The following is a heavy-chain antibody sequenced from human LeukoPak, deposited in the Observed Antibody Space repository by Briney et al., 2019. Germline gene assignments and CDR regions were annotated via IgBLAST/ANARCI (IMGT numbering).Heavy chain of an antibody. J-gene: IGHJ6*03. CDR1: GLTFSSYA. D-gene: IGHD5-18*01. CDR2: ISSKGDST. V-gene: IGHV3-64*01. Sequence: GGSLRLSCAASGLTFSSYAMHWVRQATGGGLEYVPAISSKGDSTYYANSVKARFTISRDNSKNTLYLQMGSLRAEDMAVYYCARDVRGYSYGSYYYYYYYMDVWGKGTTVTVSS. CDR3: ARDVRGYSYGSYYYYYYYMDV.